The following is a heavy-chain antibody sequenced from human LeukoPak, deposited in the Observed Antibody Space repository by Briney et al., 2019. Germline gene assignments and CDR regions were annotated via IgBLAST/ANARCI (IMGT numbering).Heavy chain of an antibody. CDR1: GYTFTSYY. Sequence: ASVKVSCKASGYTFTSYYMHWVRQAPGQGLEWMGIINPSGGSTSYAQKFQGRVTMTRDTSTSTVYMEPSSLRSEDTAVYYCARGSLMYYYDSSGYYYDYWGQGTLVTVSS. J-gene: IGHJ4*02. CDR3: ARGSLMYYYDSSGYYYDY. D-gene: IGHD3-22*01. V-gene: IGHV1-46*01. CDR2: INPSGGST.